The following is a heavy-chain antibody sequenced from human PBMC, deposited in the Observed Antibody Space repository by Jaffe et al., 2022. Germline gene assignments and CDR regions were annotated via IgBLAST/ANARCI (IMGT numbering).Heavy chain of an antibody. D-gene: IGHD3-10*01. CDR1: GLSVSDNY. V-gene: IGHV3-53*02. Sequence: EVQLVETGGGLMKPGGSLRLSCAASGLSVSDNYMTWVRQAPGKGLEWVSVMYSDGRTYYVDSVKGRFTISRDNSKNTLDLQMDSLRVEDTAVYYCARRGNTVKDYFFDYWGQGTLVTVSS. CDR3: ARRGNTVKDYFFDY. J-gene: IGHJ4*02. CDR2: MYSDGRT.